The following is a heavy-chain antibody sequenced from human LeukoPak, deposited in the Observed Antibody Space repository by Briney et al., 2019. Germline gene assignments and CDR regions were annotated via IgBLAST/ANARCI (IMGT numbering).Heavy chain of an antibody. J-gene: IGHJ4*02. CDR1: GFTFSSSG. V-gene: IGHV3-30*18. CDR3: AKDVYYYGSGSYLDY. D-gene: IGHD3-10*01. CDR2: ISYDGSNK. Sequence: GGSLRLSCATSGFTFSSSGMHWVRQAPGRGLEWVAVISYDGSNKYYADSVKGRFTISRDNSKNTLYLQMNSLRAEDTAVYYCAKDVYYYGSGSYLDYWGQGTLVTVSS.